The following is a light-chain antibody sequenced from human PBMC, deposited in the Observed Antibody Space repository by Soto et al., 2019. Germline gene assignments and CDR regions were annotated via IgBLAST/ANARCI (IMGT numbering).Light chain of an antibody. CDR1: QNTSVW. V-gene: IGKV1-5*01. Sequence: DIQMTQSPSTLSASVGDGVTITCRASQNTSVWLAWYRQRPGKAPKFLMYDASSLETGVPSRFSGSGSGTEFTLTIRSLQPDDSATYYCQQYDSSSPTFGQGTKLEIK. J-gene: IGKJ2*01. CDR2: DAS. CDR3: QQYDSSSPT.